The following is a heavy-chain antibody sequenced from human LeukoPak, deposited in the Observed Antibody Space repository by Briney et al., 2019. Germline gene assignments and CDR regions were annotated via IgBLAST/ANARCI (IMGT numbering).Heavy chain of an antibody. J-gene: IGHJ2*01. Sequence: SETLSLTCTVSGGSISSGGYYWSWIRQHPGKGLEWIGYIYYSGSTYYNPSLKSRVTISVDTSKNQFSLKLSSVTAADTAVYYCARLWSYYGSSGYYYEAYWYFDLWGRGTLVTVSS. CDR3: ARLWSYYGSSGYYYEAYWYFDL. V-gene: IGHV4-31*03. CDR2: IYYSGST. D-gene: IGHD3-22*01. CDR1: GGSISSGGYY.